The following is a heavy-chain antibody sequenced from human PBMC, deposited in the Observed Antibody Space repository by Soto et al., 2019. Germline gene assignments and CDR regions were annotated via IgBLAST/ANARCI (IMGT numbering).Heavy chain of an antibody. D-gene: IGHD2-8*01. CDR3: ANVLRLDY. J-gene: IGHJ4*02. CDR1: GFTFSSYG. CDR2: ISYDGSNK. V-gene: IGHV3-30*18. Sequence: GGSLRLSCAASGFTFSSYGMHWVRQAPGKGLEWVAVISYDGSNKYYADSVKGRFTISRDNSENTLYLQMNSLRAEDTAVYYCANVLRLDYWGQGTLVTVSS.